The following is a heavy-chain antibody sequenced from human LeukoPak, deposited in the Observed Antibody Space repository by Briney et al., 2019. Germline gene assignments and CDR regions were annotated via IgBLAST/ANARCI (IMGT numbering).Heavy chain of an antibody. CDR3: ARVNYHFYYMDV. J-gene: IGHJ6*03. V-gene: IGHV3-33*01. CDR1: GFTFRSYV. D-gene: IGHD4-11*01. CDR2: IWYDGSNK. Sequence: QPGRSLRLSCAASGFTFRSYVMNWVRQAPGKGLEWVAVIWYDGSNKYSADSVKGRFTISRDNSENTLYLQMNSLRAEDTAVYYCARVNYHFYYMDVWGKGTTVTVSS.